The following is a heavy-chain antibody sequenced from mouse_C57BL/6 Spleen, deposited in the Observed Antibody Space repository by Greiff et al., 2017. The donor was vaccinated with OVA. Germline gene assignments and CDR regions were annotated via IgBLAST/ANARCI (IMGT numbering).Heavy chain of an antibody. J-gene: IGHJ3*01. CDR2: IWSGGST. D-gene: IGHD1-1*01. CDR3: ASYYYGSSGLFAY. Sequence: VQLQESGPGLVQPSQSLSITCTVSGFSLTSYGVHWVRQSPGKGLEWLGVIWSGGSTDYNAAFISRLSISKDNSKSQVFFKMNSLQADDTAIYYCASYYYGSSGLFAYWGQGTLVTVSA. V-gene: IGHV2-2*01. CDR1: GFSLTSYG.